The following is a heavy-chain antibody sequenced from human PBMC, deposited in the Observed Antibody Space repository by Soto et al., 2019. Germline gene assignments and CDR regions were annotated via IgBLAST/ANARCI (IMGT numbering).Heavy chain of an antibody. CDR2: IYYSGST. Sequence: SETLSLTCTVSGCSISSYYWSWIRQPPGKGLEWIGYIYYSGSTNYNPSLKSRVTISVDTSKNQFSLKLSSVTAADTAVYYCARGEGYLWFGVFDYWGQGTLVTVSS. CDR3: ARGEGYLWFGVFDY. J-gene: IGHJ4*02. V-gene: IGHV4-59*01. D-gene: IGHD3-10*01. CDR1: GCSISSYY.